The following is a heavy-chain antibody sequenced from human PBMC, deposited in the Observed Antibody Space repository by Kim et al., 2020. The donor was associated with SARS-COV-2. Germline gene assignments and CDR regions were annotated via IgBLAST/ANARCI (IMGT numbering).Heavy chain of an antibody. D-gene: IGHD1-1*01. CDR1: GFTFSSYW. Sequence: GGSLRLSCAASGFTFSSYWMSWVRQAPGKGLEWVANIKQDGSEKYYVDSVKGRFTISRDNAKNSLYLQMNSLRAEDTAVYYCARDRWNDVLYFDYWGQGTLVTVSS. CDR3: ARDRWNDVLYFDY. V-gene: IGHV3-7*03. J-gene: IGHJ4*02. CDR2: IKQDGSEK.